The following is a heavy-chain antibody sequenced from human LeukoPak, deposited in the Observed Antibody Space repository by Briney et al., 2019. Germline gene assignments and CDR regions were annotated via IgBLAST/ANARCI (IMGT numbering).Heavy chain of an antibody. Sequence: PGGSLRLSCAASGFTFSSYEMNWVRQAPGKGLEWVSFITSDGTTRFYADSVKGRFTISRDNAKNSLYLQMSSLRAEDTAVYYCARFRFLQPWGQGTLVTVSS. D-gene: IGHD2/OR15-2a*01. CDR1: GFTFSSYE. CDR3: ARFRFLQP. CDR2: ITSDGTTR. V-gene: IGHV3-48*03. J-gene: IGHJ5*02.